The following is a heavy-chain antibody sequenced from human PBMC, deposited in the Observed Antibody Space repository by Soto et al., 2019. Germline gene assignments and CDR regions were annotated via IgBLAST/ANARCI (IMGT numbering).Heavy chain of an antibody. J-gene: IGHJ4*02. V-gene: IGHV4-30-2*01. CDR3: ARVNSGYDWYYFDY. Sequence: PSETLSLTCAVSGGSISSGGYSWSGIRQPPGKGLEWIGYIYHSGSTYYNPSLKSRVTISVDRSKNQFSLKLSSVTAADTAVYYCARVNSGYDWYYFDYWGQGTLVTVSS. CDR2: IYHSGST. CDR1: GGSISSGGYS. D-gene: IGHD5-12*01.